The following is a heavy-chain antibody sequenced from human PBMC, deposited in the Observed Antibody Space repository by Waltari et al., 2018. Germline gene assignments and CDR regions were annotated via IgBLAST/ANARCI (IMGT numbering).Heavy chain of an antibody. Sequence: EVHLVETGGGLIQPGGSLRLSCAVSGVTVSSSYMSWVRQAPGKGLGLVSYLSAGGDTYFAGSLQGRVTISRDDSKNSLFLQMNSLSAADTAVYYCAKGTIFAGALDYWGQGALVTVSS. D-gene: IGHD3-3*02. CDR2: LSAGGDT. V-gene: IGHV3-53*02. J-gene: IGHJ4*02. CDR1: GVTVSSSY. CDR3: AKGTIFAGALDY.